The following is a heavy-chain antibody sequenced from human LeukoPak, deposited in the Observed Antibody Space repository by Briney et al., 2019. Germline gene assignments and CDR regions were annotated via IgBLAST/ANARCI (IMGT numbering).Heavy chain of an antibody. D-gene: IGHD5-12*01. Sequence: SETLSLTCAVYGGSFSGYYWSWIRQPPGKGLEWIGEINHSGSTNYNPSLKSRVTISVDTSKNQFSLKLSSVTAADTAVYYCARGHAYSGYDFDYWGQGTLVTVSS. CDR1: GGSFSGYY. J-gene: IGHJ4*02. V-gene: IGHV4-34*01. CDR2: INHSGST. CDR3: ARGHAYSGYDFDY.